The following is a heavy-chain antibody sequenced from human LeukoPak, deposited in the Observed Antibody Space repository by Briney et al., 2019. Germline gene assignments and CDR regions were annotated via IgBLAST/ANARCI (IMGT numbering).Heavy chain of an antibody. CDR3: ARSYYYDSSGYRSIVRDAFDI. D-gene: IGHD3-22*01. V-gene: IGHV1-2*02. J-gene: IGHJ3*02. CDR2: INPNSGGT. CDR1: GYTFTGYY. Sequence: GASVKVSCKASGYTFTGYYMHWVRQAPGQGLEWMGWINPNSGGTNYAQKFQGRVTMTRDTSISTAYMELSRLRSDDTAVYYCARSYYYDSSGYRSIVRDAFDIWGQGTMVTVSS.